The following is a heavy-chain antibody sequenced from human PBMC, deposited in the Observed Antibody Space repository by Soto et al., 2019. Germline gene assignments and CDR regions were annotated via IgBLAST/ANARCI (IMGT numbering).Heavy chain of an antibody. CDR2: IWYDGSNK. J-gene: IGHJ6*02. D-gene: IGHD2-2*01. CDR3: ARVKVPGLYYYYGMDV. CDR1: GFTFSSYG. V-gene: IGHV3-33*01. Sequence: GGSLRLSCAASGFTFSSYGMHWVRQAPGKGLEWVTVIWYDGSNKYYADSVKGRFTISRDNSKNTLYLQMNSLRAEDTAVYYCARVKVPGLYYYYGMDVWGQGTTVTVSS.